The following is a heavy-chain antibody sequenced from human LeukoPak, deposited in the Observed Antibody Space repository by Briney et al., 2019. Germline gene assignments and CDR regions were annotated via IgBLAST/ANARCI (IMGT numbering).Heavy chain of an antibody. CDR3: ARDKLWFGELLNYYYYMDV. CDR2: TNSDGSST. Sequence: GGSLRLSCAASGFTFSSYWMHWVRQAPGKGLVWVSRTNSDGSSTSYADSVRGRFTISRDNAKNTLYLQMNSLRAEDTAVYYCARDKLWFGELLNYYYYMDVWGKGTTVTVSS. CDR1: GFTFSSYW. V-gene: IGHV3-74*01. D-gene: IGHD3-10*01. J-gene: IGHJ6*03.